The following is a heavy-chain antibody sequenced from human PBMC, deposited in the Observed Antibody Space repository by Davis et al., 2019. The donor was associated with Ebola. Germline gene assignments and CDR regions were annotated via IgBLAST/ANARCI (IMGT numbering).Heavy chain of an antibody. CDR1: GYSFTSYW. J-gene: IGHJ5*02. Sequence: PGGSLRLSCKGSGYSFTSYWISWVRQMPGKGLEWMGRIDPSDSYTNYSPSFQGHVTISADKSISTAYLQWSSLKASDTAMYYCARHVPGLQRGLTWFDPWGQGTLVTVSS. D-gene: IGHD2-21*01. V-gene: IGHV5-10-1*01. CDR3: ARHVPGLQRGLTWFDP. CDR2: IDPSDSYT.